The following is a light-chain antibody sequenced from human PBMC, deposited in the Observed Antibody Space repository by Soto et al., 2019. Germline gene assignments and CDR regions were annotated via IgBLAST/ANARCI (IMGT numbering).Light chain of an antibody. CDR3: QQYNNWART. V-gene: IGKV3-15*01. J-gene: IGKJ1*01. CDR2: SAS. Sequence: EIVMTQSPATLSVSPGERATLSCRASQSVSNNLAWYQQKPGQAPRLLMYSASTRATGIPARFSGSGSGTEFTLTISSLQSADFAVYFCQQYNNWARTFGQGTKVDI. CDR1: QSVSNN.